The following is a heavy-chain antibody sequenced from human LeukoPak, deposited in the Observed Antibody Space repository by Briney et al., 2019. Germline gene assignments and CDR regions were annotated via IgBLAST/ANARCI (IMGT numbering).Heavy chain of an antibody. J-gene: IGHJ4*02. D-gene: IGHD6-19*01. V-gene: IGHV4-39*07. CDR3: AREDWAVAANDY. Sequence: SETLSLTCTVSGGSISSSSYYWGWIRQPPGKGLEWIGSIYYSGSTYYNPSLKSRVTISVDTSKNQFSLKLSSVTAADTAVYYCAREDWAVAANDYWGQGTLVTVSS. CDR2: IYYSGST. CDR1: GGSISSSSYY.